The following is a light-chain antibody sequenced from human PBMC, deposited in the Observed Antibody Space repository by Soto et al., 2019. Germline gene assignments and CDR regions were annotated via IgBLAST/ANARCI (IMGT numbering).Light chain of an antibody. V-gene: IGKV1-9*01. J-gene: IGKJ1*01. CDR1: QGIRSY. CDR2: GAS. Sequence: DIPLTQSPSFLSASVGDRVTITCRASQGIRSYLAWYQQKPGRAPELLIYGASTLQSGVPSRFSGGGSGTEFTLTITSLQPEDFATYYCQQLNTYPWTFGQGTKVEIK. CDR3: QQLNTYPWT.